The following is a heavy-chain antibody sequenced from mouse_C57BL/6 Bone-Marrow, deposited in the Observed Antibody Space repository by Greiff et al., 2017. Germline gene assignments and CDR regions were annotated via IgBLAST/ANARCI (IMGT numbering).Heavy chain of an antibody. CDR2: IYPRSGNT. Sequence: QVPVKQSGAELARPGASVRLSCKASGYTFTSYGISGVRHRTGPGLGRIGEIYPRSGNTYYNEKFKGKATLPADNSSNTTYMELRSLASEDSAVYFCARFYGNYYVSSYYLYYWGQGTTLTGSS. CDR3: ARFYGNYYVSSYYLYY. J-gene: IGHJ2*01. D-gene: IGHD1-1*01. CDR1: GYTFTSYG. V-gene: IGHV1-81*01.